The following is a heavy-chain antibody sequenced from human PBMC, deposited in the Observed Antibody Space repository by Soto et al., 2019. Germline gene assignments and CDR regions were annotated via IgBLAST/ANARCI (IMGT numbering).Heavy chain of an antibody. D-gene: IGHD3-10*01. Sequence: PVGSLRLSCAASGFTFSSYSMSWVRQAPGKGLEWVSGFRGSGDDGTTYYADSVKGRFTISRDNSKNMLFLQMNSLRAEDTAIYYCAKKVNSGSGSQYFDYWGQGTQVTVSS. CDR1: GFTFSSYS. J-gene: IGHJ4*02. V-gene: IGHV3-23*01. CDR3: AKKVNSGSGSQYFDY. CDR2: FRGSGDDGTT.